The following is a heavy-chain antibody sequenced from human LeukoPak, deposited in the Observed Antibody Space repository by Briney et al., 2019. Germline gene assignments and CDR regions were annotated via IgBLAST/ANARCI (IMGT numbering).Heavy chain of an antibody. V-gene: IGHV3-23*01. Sequence: PGGSLRLSCAASGFTFSSYAMSWVRQTPGKGLEWVSAISGGGGSTHYADSVMGRFTIPRDNSKNTLYLQMNSLRAEDTAVYYCARGRYYYYMDVWGKGTTVTVSS. CDR3: ARGRYYYYMDV. CDR2: ISGGGGST. CDR1: GFTFSSYA. J-gene: IGHJ6*03.